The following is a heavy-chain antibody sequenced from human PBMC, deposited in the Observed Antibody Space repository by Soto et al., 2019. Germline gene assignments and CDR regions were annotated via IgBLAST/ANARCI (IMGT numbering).Heavy chain of an antibody. V-gene: IGHV3-48*01. CDR2: IRSSGSPT. J-gene: IGHJ4*02. D-gene: IGHD2-2*01. CDR3: ARMTSSLSPGR. CDR1: GFAFSKYS. Sequence: GGSLRLSCVASGFAFSKYSMNWVRQAPGKGLEWVSYIRSSGSPTYYAGSVKGRFTISRDNAKKSLYLQMNSLRAEDTAVYFCARMTSSLSPGRWGQGTLVTVSS.